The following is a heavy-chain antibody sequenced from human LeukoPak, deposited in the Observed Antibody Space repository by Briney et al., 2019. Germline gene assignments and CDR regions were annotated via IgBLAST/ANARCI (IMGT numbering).Heavy chain of an antibody. V-gene: IGHV4-38-2*02. CDR1: GYSISSGYY. J-gene: IGHJ4*02. Sequence: SETLSLTCTASGYSISSGYYWGWIRQPPEKGLEWIGSIYHSGSTYYNPSLKSRVTISVDTSKNQFSLKLSSVTAADTAVYYCTRLSELWFGELLSIPYYFDYWGQGTLVTVSS. CDR3: TRLSELWFGELLSIPYYFDY. D-gene: IGHD3-10*01. CDR2: IYHSGST.